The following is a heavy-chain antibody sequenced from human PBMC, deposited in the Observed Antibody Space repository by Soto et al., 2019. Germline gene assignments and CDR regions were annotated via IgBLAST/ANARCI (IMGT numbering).Heavy chain of an antibody. D-gene: IGHD3-3*01. Sequence: PGGSLRLSCAASGSIFRGYGMHWVRQAPGKGLEWVAVIRYDGSNINYADSVMGRFTISRDNAKNSLYLQMNSLRDEDTAVYYCARAPYYDFWSGYYPFDYWGQGTLVTVSS. CDR3: ARAPYYDFWSGYYPFDY. CDR2: IRYDGSNI. J-gene: IGHJ4*02. CDR1: GSIFRGYG. V-gene: IGHV3-33*01.